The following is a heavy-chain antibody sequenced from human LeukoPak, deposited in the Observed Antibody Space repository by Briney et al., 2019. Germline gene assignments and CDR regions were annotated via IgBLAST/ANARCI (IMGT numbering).Heavy chain of an antibody. CDR1: GDSTTNINYY. J-gene: IGHJ5*02. D-gene: IGHD3-22*01. Sequence: SETLSLTCTVSGDSTTNINYYWGWIRQPPGKGLEWIGSIYYSGSTYYNPSLKSRVAISVDTSKNQFSLKLSSVTAADTAVYYCASQRNDYYDSSGHDHWGQGTLVTVSS. V-gene: IGHV4-39*01. CDR3: ASQRNDYYDSSGHDH. CDR2: IYYSGST.